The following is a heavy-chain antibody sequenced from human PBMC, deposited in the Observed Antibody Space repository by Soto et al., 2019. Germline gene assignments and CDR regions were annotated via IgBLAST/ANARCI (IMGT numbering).Heavy chain of an antibody. CDR2: IIPIFGTA. Sequence: QVQLVQSGAEVKKPGSSVKVSCKASGGTFSSYAISWVRQAPGQGLEWMGGIIPIFGTANYAQKFQGRVTNTADESTSTAYMELSSLRSEDTAVYYCARERITMVRGAPSFYYYGMDVWGQGTTVTVSS. CDR1: GGTFSSYA. V-gene: IGHV1-69*01. CDR3: ARERITMVRGAPSFYYYGMDV. J-gene: IGHJ6*02. D-gene: IGHD3-10*01.